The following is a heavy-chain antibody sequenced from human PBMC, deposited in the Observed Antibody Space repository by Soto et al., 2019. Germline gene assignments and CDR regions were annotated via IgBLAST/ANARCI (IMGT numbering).Heavy chain of an antibody. D-gene: IGHD3-22*01. CDR1: GYTFTSYG. J-gene: IGHJ4*02. V-gene: IGHV1-18*01. Sequence: QVQLVQSGAEVKKPGASVKVSCKASGYTFTSYGISWVRQAPGQGLEWMGWISAYNGNTNYAQTHXGXAXLTTDTSTSAAYMELSSLRSDATAVYYCARDERRGYYKGCDYWGQGTLVTVSS. CDR2: ISAYNGNT. CDR3: ARDERRGYYKGCDY.